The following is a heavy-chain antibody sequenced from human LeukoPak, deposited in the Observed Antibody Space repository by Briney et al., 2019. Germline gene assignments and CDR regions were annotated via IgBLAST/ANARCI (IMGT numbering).Heavy chain of an antibody. Sequence: GGSLRLSCAASGFTFSSYAMSWVRQAPGKGLEWVSIIRGSGGSTYYADSVKGRFTISRDNSKNTLYLQMNSLRAEDTAVYYCAKAHHEWELHSHAFDIWGQGTMVTVSS. CDR3: AKAHHEWELHSHAFDI. D-gene: IGHD1-26*01. V-gene: IGHV3-23*01. J-gene: IGHJ3*02. CDR2: IRGSGGST. CDR1: GFTFSSYA.